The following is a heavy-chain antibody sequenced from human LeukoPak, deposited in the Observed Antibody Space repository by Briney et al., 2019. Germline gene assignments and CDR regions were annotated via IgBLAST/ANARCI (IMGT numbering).Heavy chain of an antibody. Sequence: PSETLSLTCTVSGGSISSYYRSWIRQAPEKGLEWIGYISHSGSTNYNPSLKSRVTISVDTSKNQFSLNLSSVTAADTAVYYCARDPAHCSSTRCSSPYWYFDLWGRGTLVTVSS. V-gene: IGHV4-59*01. CDR1: GGSISSYY. CDR2: ISHSGST. J-gene: IGHJ2*01. D-gene: IGHD2-2*01. CDR3: ARDPAHCSSTRCSSPYWYFDL.